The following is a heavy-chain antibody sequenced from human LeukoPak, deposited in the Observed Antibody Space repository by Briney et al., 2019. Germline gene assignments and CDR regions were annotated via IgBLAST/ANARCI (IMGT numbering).Heavy chain of an antibody. J-gene: IGHJ6*02. CDR3: ARDVRGSYWTYYYYYYGMDV. V-gene: IGHV1-18*01. CDR1: GYTFTSYG. CDR2: ISAYNGNT. Sequence: ASVKVSCKASGYTFTSYGISWVRQAPGQGLEWMGWISAYNGNTNYAQKLQGRATMTTDTSTSTAYMELRSLRSDDTAVYYCARDVRGSYWTYYYYYYGMDVWGQGTTVTVSS. D-gene: IGHD1-26*01.